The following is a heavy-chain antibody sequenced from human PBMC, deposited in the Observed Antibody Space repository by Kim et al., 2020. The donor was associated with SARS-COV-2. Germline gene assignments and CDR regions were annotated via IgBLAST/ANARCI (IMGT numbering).Heavy chain of an antibody. CDR1: GGSISSSSYY. Sequence: SETLSLTCTVSGGSISSSSYYWGWIRQPPGKGLEWIGSIYYSGSTYYNPSLKSRVTISVDTSKNQFSLKLSSVTAADTAVYYCARLTILPAAIFHFDYWGQGTLVTVS. V-gene: IGHV4-39*01. CDR2: IYYSGST. D-gene: IGHD2-2*01. J-gene: IGHJ4*02. CDR3: ARLTILPAAIFHFDY.